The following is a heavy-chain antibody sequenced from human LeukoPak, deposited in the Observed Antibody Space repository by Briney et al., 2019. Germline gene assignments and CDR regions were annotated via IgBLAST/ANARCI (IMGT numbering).Heavy chain of an antibody. Sequence: PSETLSLTCTVSGGSISSYYWSWIRQPAGRGLGWIGGINHSGSTNYNPSLKSRVTLSVDTSKNQFSLNLSSVTAADTAVYFCARGGYGSGWDYMDVWGKGTTVPVSS. CDR1: GGSISSYY. J-gene: IGHJ6*03. CDR2: INHSGST. CDR3: ARGGYGSGWDYMDV. V-gene: IGHV4-34*01. D-gene: IGHD3-10*01.